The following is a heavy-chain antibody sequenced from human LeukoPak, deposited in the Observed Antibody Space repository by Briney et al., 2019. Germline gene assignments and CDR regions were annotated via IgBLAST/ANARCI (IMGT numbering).Heavy chain of an antibody. D-gene: IGHD5-24*01. V-gene: IGHV3-33*06. CDR1: GFTFSSYG. Sequence: PGGSLRLSCAASGFTFSSYGMHWVRQAPGKGLEWVAVIWYDGSNKYYADSVKGRFTISRDNSKNTLYLQINSLRAEDTAVYYCAKDRGDGYNNNFDYWGQGTLGTVSS. J-gene: IGHJ4*02. CDR3: AKDRGDGYNNNFDY. CDR2: IWYDGSNK.